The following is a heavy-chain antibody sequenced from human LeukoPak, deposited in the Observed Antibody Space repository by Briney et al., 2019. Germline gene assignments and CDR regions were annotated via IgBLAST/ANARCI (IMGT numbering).Heavy chain of an antibody. CDR2: INPNSGGT. CDR1: GYTFTGYY. J-gene: IGHJ6*03. Sequence: ASVKVSCKASGYTFTGYYMHWVRQAPGHGLEWMGWINPNSGGTNYAQKFQGRVTMTRDTSISTAYMELSRLRSDDTAVYYCARAHDFWSGYPYMDVWGKGTTVTVSS. CDR3: ARAHDFWSGYPYMDV. V-gene: IGHV1-2*02. D-gene: IGHD3-3*01.